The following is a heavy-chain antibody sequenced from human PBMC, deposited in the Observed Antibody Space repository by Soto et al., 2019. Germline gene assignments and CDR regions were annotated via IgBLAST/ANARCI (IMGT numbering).Heavy chain of an antibody. CDR2: IIPIFGTA. Sequence: QVQLVQSGAEVKKPGSSVKVSCKASGGTFSSYAISWVRQAPGQGLEWMGGIIPIFGTANYAQKFQGRVTITADESTSTAYMELSSLRSEDTAVYYCATRSGYGSNGNYYHHGMDVWGQGTTVTVSS. V-gene: IGHV1-69*12. CDR3: ATRSGYGSNGNYYHHGMDV. J-gene: IGHJ6*02. CDR1: GGTFSSYA. D-gene: IGHD3-10*01.